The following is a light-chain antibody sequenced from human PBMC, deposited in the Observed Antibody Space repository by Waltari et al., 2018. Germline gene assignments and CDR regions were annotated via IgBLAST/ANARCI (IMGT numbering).Light chain of an antibody. CDR1: QIISRW. CDR2: KAS. V-gene: IGKV1-5*03. Sequence: DIQMTQSPSTVSASVGDRVTITCRASQIISRWLAWDQQKPGKAPKLLIHKASSLQSGVPSRFSGSGSGTEFTLNITSLQPDDFATYYCQHYNSFSALFTFGPGTQVDIK. J-gene: IGKJ3*01. CDR3: QHYNSFSALFT.